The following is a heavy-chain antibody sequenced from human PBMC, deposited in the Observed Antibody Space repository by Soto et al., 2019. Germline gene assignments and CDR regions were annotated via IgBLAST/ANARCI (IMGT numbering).Heavy chain of an antibody. CDR3: AANLAVAGPSYYYYYYGMDV. CDR1: GFTFSSYG. Sequence: HPGGSLRLSCAASGFTFSSYGMHWVRQAPGKGLEWVAVIWYDGSNKYYADSVKGRFTISRDNSKNTLYLQMNSLRAEDTAVYYCAANLAVAGPSYYYYYYGMDVWGQGTTVTVSS. V-gene: IGHV3-33*01. D-gene: IGHD6-19*01. J-gene: IGHJ6*02. CDR2: IWYDGSNK.